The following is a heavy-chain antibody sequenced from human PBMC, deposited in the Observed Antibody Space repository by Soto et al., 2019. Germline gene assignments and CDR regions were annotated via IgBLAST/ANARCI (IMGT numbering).Heavy chain of an antibody. CDR1: GFTFSPYN. J-gene: IGHJ4*01. V-gene: IGHV3-21*01. D-gene: IGHD4-17*01. CDR2: ISSSSNSI. Sequence: XGSLIPSCAAAGFTFSPYNMNWVRQAPGKGLDWVSSISSSSNSIYYADSVKGRFTISRDNAKNSLYLQMNSLRAEDTAVYYCAREPPVHPDDGAYPFFDSWGHVTVVTVSS. CDR3: AREPPVHPDDGAYPFFDS.